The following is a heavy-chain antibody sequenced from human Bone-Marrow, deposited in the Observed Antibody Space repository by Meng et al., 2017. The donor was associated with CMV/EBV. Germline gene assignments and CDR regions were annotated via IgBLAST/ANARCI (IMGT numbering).Heavy chain of an antibody. J-gene: IGHJ4*02. CDR1: GFTFRSYG. Sequence: GGSLRLQYAASGFTFRSYGMHWVRQAPGKGLEWVAVIWYDGSNKYYADSVKGRFTISRDNSKNTLYLQMNSLRAEDSAVYYCAKDGSVVSENYFDYWGQGTLVTVSS. CDR2: IWYDGSNK. D-gene: IGHD3-10*01. CDR3: AKDGSVVSENYFDY. V-gene: IGHV3-33*06.